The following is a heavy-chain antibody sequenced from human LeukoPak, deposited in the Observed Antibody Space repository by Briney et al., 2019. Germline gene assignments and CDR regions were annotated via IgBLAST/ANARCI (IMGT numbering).Heavy chain of an antibody. Sequence: GGSLRLSCAASGITFSTSAMTWVRQAPGKGLEWVSSINYSGSGTFYADSVKGRFTISRDNSKDTLYLQMNSLRVEDTAVYYCAKEEYDSDWYKWFGPWGQGTLVTVSS. J-gene: IGHJ5*02. CDR1: GITFSTSA. V-gene: IGHV3-23*01. CDR2: INYSGSGT. CDR3: AKEEYDSDWYKWFGP. D-gene: IGHD6-19*01.